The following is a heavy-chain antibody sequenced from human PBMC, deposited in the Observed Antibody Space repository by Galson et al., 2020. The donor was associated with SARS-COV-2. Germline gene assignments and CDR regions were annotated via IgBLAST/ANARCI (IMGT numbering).Heavy chain of an antibody. Sequence: ESLKISCVTSGFIFSDSAMHWVRQASGKGLEWIGRIRSRTNSHATSYAASVKGRFIISRDDSKNTAFLQMNSLKTEDTAVYYCTTRLAVDETGGDFDYWSQGTRVTVSP. J-gene: IGHJ4*01. V-gene: IGHV3-73*01. D-gene: IGHD6-19*01. CDR2: IRSRTNSHAT. CDR1: GFIFSDSA. CDR3: TTRLAVDETGGDFDY.